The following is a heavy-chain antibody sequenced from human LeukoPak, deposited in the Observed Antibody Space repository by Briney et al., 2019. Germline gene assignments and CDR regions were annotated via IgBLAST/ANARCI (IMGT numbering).Heavy chain of an antibody. D-gene: IGHD1-26*01. J-gene: IGHJ4*02. CDR2: IRYDGSNK. V-gene: IGHV3-30*02. Sequence: PGGSLRLSCAASGFTFSSYGMHWVRQAPGKGLVWVAFIRYDGSNKYYADSVKGRFTISRDNSKNTLYLQMNSLRAEDTAVYYCAKDREWELLLDYWGQGTLVTVSS. CDR3: AKDREWELLLDY. CDR1: GFTFSSYG.